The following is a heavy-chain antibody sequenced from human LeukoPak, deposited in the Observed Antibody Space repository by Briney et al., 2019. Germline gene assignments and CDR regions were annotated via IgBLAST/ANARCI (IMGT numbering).Heavy chain of an antibody. CDR2: IYYSGST. Sequence: SETLSLTCTVDGGSISSYYWSWIRQPPGKGLEWIGYIYYSGSTNYNPSLKSRVTISVDTSKNQFSLKLSSVTAADTAVYYCARGTAGFPNWFDPWGQGTLVTVSS. J-gene: IGHJ5*02. CDR1: GGSISSYY. D-gene: IGHD3-10*01. CDR3: ARGTAGFPNWFDP. V-gene: IGHV4-59*01.